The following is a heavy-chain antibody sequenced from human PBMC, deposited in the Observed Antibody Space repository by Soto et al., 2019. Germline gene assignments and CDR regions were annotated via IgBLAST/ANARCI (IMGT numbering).Heavy chain of an antibody. V-gene: IGHV1-18*01. D-gene: IGHD3-10*01. CDR3: ARARPDDSGTYYLDY. Sequence: QVQLVQSGAEVKKPGTSVKVSCKTSGHIFSSSHINWLRQAPGQGLEWMGWISAHNGNTNYAQKFQGRVTMTTDPSTSTFYMELRSLISDDTAIYYCARARPDDSGTYYLDYWGQGTLVPVSS. CDR1: GHIFSSSH. CDR2: ISAHNGNT. J-gene: IGHJ4*02.